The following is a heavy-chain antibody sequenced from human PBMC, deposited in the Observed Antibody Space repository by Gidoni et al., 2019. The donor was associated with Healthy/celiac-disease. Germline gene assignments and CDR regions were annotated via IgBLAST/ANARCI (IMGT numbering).Heavy chain of an antibody. CDR3: ARGSSSWPKEGDAFDI. V-gene: IGHV3-66*01. CDR1: GFTVSSNY. D-gene: IGHD6-13*01. Sequence: EVQLVESGGGLVQPGGSLRLSCAASGFTVSSNYMSWVRQAPGKGLEWVSVIYSGGSTYYADSVKGRFTISRDNSKNTLYLQMNSLRAEDTAVYYCARGSSSWPKEGDAFDIWGQGTMVTVSS. CDR2: IYSGGST. J-gene: IGHJ3*02.